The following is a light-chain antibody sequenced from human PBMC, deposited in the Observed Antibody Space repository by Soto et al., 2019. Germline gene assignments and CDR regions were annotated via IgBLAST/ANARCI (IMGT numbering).Light chain of an antibody. CDR3: QKYNSAPQT. CDR1: QGISNY. CDR2: AAS. Sequence: IQMTQSPSTLSSSVGYIGTITCRASQGISNYLAWYQQRPGKVPKLLIYAASTLQSGVPSRFSGSGSGTDFTLTISSLQPEDVATYYCQKYNSAPQTFGQGTKVDIK. V-gene: IGKV1-27*01. J-gene: IGKJ1*01.